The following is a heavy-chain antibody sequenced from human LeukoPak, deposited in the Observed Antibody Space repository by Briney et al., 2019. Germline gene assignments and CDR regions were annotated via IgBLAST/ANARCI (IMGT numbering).Heavy chain of an antibody. Sequence: PSETLSLTCTVSGGSISSYYWSWIPQPPGKGLEWIGYIYYSGSTNYTPSLKSRVTISVDTSKNQFSLKLSSVTAADTGVYYCARDTGRYCSGGRCSRCFVPWGEGTLVTVSS. CDR2: IYYSGST. J-gene: IGHJ5*02. V-gene: IGHV4-59*01. CDR1: GGSISSYY. D-gene: IGHD2-15*01. CDR3: ARDTGRYCSGGRCSRCFVP.